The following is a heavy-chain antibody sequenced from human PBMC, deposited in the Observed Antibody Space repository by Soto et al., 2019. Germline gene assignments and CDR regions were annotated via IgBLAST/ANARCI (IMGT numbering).Heavy chain of an antibody. CDR1: GGSITSSSYY. J-gene: IGHJ5*02. Sequence: LSLTCTVSGGSITSSSYYWGWIRQPPGKGLEWIGSIYYSGSTYYNPSLKSRVTISVDTSKNQFSLKLSSVTAADTAVYYCATQEVGGSYVYTFTPWGQGTLVTVSS. CDR3: ATQEVGGSYVYTFTP. V-gene: IGHV4-39*01. D-gene: IGHD1-26*01. CDR2: IYYSGST.